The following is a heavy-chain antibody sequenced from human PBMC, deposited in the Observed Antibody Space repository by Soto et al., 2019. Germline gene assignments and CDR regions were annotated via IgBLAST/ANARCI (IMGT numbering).Heavy chain of an antibody. D-gene: IGHD1-7*01. CDR1: GGTFSSYA. CDR3: ARVAPYNWNYVGWLDP. V-gene: IGHV1-69*06. J-gene: IGHJ5*02. CDR2: IIPIFGTA. Sequence: SVKVSCKASGGTFSSYAISWVRQAPGQGLEWMGGIIPIFGTANYAQKFQGRVTITADKSTSTAYMELSSLRSEDTAVYYCARVAPYNWNYVGWLDPWGQGTLVTVSS.